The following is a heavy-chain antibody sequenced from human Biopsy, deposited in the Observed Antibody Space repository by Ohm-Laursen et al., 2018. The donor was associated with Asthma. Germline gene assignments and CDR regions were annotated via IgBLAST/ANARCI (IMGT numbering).Heavy chain of an antibody. V-gene: IGHV3-66*01. J-gene: IGHJ4*02. CDR2: IYSGGTS. Sequence: SLRLSCSASGFAVSRDYMFWVRQAPGKGLEWVSVIYSGGTSHTADSVKGRFTIFRDNAKNTLYLQMNSLRAEDTAVYYCAKARIHHFYDSSGYYQHDWGQGTLVTVSS. D-gene: IGHD3-22*01. CDR1: GFAVSRDY. CDR3: AKARIHHFYDSSGYYQHD.